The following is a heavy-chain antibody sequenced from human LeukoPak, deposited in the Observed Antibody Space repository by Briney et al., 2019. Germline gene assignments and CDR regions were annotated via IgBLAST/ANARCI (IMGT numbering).Heavy chain of an antibody. D-gene: IGHD1-1*01. CDR3: AKFDRGSTHDY. Sequence: GGSLRLSCAASGFTFSSYAMSWVRQAPGKGLEWVSVIGGSGGGTHYADSVKGRFTISRDNSKNTLYLQMNSLRAEDTAVYYCAKFDRGSTHDYWGQGTLVTVSS. V-gene: IGHV3-23*01. J-gene: IGHJ4*02. CDR1: GFTFSSYA. CDR2: IGGSGGGT.